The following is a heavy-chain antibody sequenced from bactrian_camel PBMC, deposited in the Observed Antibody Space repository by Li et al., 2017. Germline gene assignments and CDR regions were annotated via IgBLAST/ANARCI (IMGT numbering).Heavy chain of an antibody. CDR3: ALDLSPFCTSVFRRYTH. Sequence: HVQLVESGGGSVQGGGSLRLSCAASGYTVSSTRMGWFRQAPGKEREGVACIGRDGITMYSDSVKGRFTISKDNDKNILYLQMNNLKRADTAMYYCALDLSPFCTSVFRRYTHLGQGTQVTVS. CDR2: IGRDGIT. V-gene: IGHV3S68*01. CDR1: GYTVSSTR. J-gene: IGHJ4*01. D-gene: IGHD3*01.